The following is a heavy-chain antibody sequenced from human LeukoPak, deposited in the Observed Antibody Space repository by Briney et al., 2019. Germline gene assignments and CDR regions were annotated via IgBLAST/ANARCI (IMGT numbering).Heavy chain of an antibody. D-gene: IGHD2-15*01. Sequence: ASVKVSCKASGYTFTGYYMHWVRQAPGQGLEWMGWINPNSGGTNYAQKFQGRVTMTRDTSISTAYMELSRLRFDDTAVYYCASSAGYCSGGSCYYWFDPWGQGTLVTVSS. CDR2: INPNSGGT. J-gene: IGHJ5*02. V-gene: IGHV1-2*02. CDR3: ASSAGYCSGGSCYYWFDP. CDR1: GYTFTGYY.